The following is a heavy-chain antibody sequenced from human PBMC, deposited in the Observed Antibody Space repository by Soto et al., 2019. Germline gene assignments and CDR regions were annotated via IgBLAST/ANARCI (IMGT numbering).Heavy chain of an antibody. Sequence: QIQLVESGGGVVQPGRSLRLTCAASGFTFSSYTMHWVRQAPGKGLEWVALIFHDGDKIYYSDSVKGRFTISRDNSKSTVYLQMNSLRRGDTATYYCARDVVHSAARYFPSWGQGTLVTVSS. D-gene: IGHD2-21*01. CDR3: ARDVVHSAARYFPS. V-gene: IGHV3-30-3*01. CDR1: GFTFSSYT. CDR2: IFHDGDKI. J-gene: IGHJ5*02.